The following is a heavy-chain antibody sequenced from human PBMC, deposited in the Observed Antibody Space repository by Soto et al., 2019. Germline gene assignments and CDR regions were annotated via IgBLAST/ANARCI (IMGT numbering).Heavy chain of an antibody. CDR3: ARLFSGSQGHYFDF. D-gene: IGHD1-26*01. Sequence: QVELVQSGAEVRKPGASVKISCRTSGYIFTKYYIHWVRQAPGQGLEWMGIIDPSGGGTIYAQKFPDRVNMTRDTSTGTVFMELSSLTSDDTAVFYCARLFSGSQGHYFDFWGQGSLVTVSS. CDR2: IDPSGGGT. CDR1: GYIFTKYY. V-gene: IGHV1-46*01. J-gene: IGHJ4*02.